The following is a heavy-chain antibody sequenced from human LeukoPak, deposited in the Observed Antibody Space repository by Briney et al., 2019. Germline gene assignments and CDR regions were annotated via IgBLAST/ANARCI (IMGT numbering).Heavy chain of an antibody. V-gene: IGHV4-39*07. CDR2: IYYSGTT. D-gene: IGHD3-22*01. Sequence: SETLSLTCTVSGGSISSRTDYWGWIRQPPGKGLEWIGGIYYSGTTYYTPSLKSRVTISLDTSKNQFSLRLRSVTAADTALYYCARGGDYYDSSAYYLSWGQGTLVTVSP. CDR1: GGSISSRTDY. CDR3: ARGGDYYDSSAYYLS. J-gene: IGHJ4*02.